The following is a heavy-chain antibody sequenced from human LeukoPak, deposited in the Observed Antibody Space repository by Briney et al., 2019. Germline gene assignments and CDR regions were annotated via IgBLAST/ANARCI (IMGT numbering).Heavy chain of an antibody. CDR3: ARDSPWLPDPY. CDR1: GFTFSTYW. J-gene: IGHJ4*02. V-gene: IGHV3-74*03. CDR2: INTDGSDI. Sequence: GGSLRLSCAASGFTFSTYWMHWVRQAPGKGLVWVSRINTDGSDISYADSVRGRFTISRDNARNTLYPQMNSLRADDTAVYYCARDSPWLPDPYWGQGTLVTVSS. D-gene: IGHD5-24*01.